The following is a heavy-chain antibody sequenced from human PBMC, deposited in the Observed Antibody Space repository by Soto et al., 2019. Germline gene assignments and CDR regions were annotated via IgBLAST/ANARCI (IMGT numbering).Heavy chain of an antibody. D-gene: IGHD3-10*01. Sequence: SETLSLTCTVSGGSISSSTYSWGWIRQPPGKGPEWIGTFYYSGGTYYNPSLKSRVTISVDTTKNQFFLKLNSATASDTPMYYCAGGGVRGVITRTRDYYGMDVWGQGTTVTVSS. CDR3: AGGGVRGVITRTRDYYGMDV. CDR1: GGSISSSTYS. V-gene: IGHV4-39*07. J-gene: IGHJ6*02. CDR2: FYYSGGT.